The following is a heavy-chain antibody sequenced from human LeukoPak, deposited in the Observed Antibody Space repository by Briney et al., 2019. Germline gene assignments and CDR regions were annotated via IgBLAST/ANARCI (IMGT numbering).Heavy chain of an antibody. V-gene: IGHV4-59*08. CDR1: GGSISSYY. J-gene: IGHJ4*02. CDR2: IYYSGST. Sequence: PSETLSLTCTVSGGSISSYYWSWIRQPPGKGLEWIGYIYYSGSTNYNPSLKSRVTISVDTPKNQFSLKLSSVTAADTAVYYCARRATNYYGSGSSFDYWGQGTLVTVSS. D-gene: IGHD3-10*01. CDR3: ARRATNYYGSGSSFDY.